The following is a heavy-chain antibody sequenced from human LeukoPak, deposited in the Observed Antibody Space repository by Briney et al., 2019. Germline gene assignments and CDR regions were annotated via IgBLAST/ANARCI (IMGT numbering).Heavy chain of an antibody. CDR2: IYYSGST. Sequence: NPSETLSLTCTVSGGSVSSGTYYWSWIRQPPGKGLEWIGYIYYSGSTNYNPSLKSRVTVSVDTSKNQCSLKLSSVTTADTADYYCTRSTNLEAFDIWGQGTMVTVSS. V-gene: IGHV4-61*01. CDR1: GGSVSSGTYY. CDR3: TRSTNLEAFDI. D-gene: IGHD2-8*01. J-gene: IGHJ3*02.